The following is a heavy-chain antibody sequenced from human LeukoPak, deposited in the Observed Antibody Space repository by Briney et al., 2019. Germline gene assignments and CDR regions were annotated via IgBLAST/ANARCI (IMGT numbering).Heavy chain of an antibody. CDR3: ARSAPQIWDRRDSYFYMDV. D-gene: IGHD3-16*01. V-gene: IGHV1-46*01. Sequence: GASVKVSCKASGYTFTSYYMHWVRQAPGQGLEWMGIINPSGGSTSYAQKFQGRVTMTRDTSTSTVYMELSSLRSEDTAVYYCARSAPQIWDRRDSYFYMDVWGKGTTVTVSS. CDR1: GYTFTSYY. J-gene: IGHJ6*03. CDR2: INPSGGST.